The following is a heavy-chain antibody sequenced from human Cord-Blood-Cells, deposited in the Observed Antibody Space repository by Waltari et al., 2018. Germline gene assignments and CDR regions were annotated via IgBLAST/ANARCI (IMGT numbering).Heavy chain of an antibody. CDR3: ARAVVVEVAATQGDWFDP. CDR1: GFTFSSYW. CDR2: IKQDGSEK. Sequence: EVQLVESGGGLVQPGGSLRLSCAASGFTFSSYWMSWVRQAPGKGLEWVANIKQDGSEKYYVDSVKGRFTISRDNAKNSLYLQMNSLRAEDTAVYYCARAVVVEVAATQGDWFDPWGQGTLVTVSS. D-gene: IGHD2-15*01. V-gene: IGHV3-7*01. J-gene: IGHJ5*02.